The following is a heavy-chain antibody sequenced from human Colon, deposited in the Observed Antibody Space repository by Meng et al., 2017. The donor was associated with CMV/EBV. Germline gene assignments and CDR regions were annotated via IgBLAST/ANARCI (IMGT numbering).Heavy chain of an antibody. CDR3: ARDTNSITIFGVVINYYYYGMDV. J-gene: IGHJ6*02. CDR2: IKQDGSEK. Sequence: GGSLRLSCAASGFTFSSYWMSWVRQAPGKGLEWVANIKQDGSEKYYVDSVKGRFTISRDNAKNSLYLQMNSLRAEDTAVYYCARDTNSITIFGVVINYYYYGMDVWGQGTTVTVSS. D-gene: IGHD3-3*01. V-gene: IGHV3-7*01. CDR1: GFTFSSYW.